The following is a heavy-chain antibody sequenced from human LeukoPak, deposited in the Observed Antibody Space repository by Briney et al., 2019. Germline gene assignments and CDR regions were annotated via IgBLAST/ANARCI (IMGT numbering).Heavy chain of an antibody. CDR3: ARGPTGDCGGGCYSPSFAPRTYYFDY. V-gene: IGHV4-34*01. CDR1: GGSFSGYY. D-gene: IGHD2-21*02. CDR2: INHSGST. J-gene: IGHJ4*02. Sequence: SETLSLTCAVSGGSFSGYYWSWIRPPPGKGLEWIGDINHSGSTNYNPSLKSRVTISVDTSKNQFSLKLSSVTAADTAVYFCARGPTGDCGGGCYSPSFAPRTYYFDYWGQGTLVTVSS.